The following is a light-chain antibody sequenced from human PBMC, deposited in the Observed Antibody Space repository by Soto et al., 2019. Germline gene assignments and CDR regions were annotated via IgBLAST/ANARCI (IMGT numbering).Light chain of an antibody. CDR3: QQYNNWQWT. V-gene: IGKV3-15*01. CDR2: GAS. Sequence: EIRMTQSPATLSVSPGERASLSCRASQSVSSNLAWYQQKPGQAPRLLIYGASTRATGIPARFSGSGSGTEFTLTISSLQSEDFAVYYCQQYNNWQWTFGQGTKVDIK. CDR1: QSVSSN. J-gene: IGKJ1*01.